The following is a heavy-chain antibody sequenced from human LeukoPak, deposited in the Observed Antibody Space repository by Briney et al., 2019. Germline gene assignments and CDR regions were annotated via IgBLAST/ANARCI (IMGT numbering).Heavy chain of an antibody. CDR1: GFSFSSYW. J-gene: IGHJ4*02. V-gene: IGHV3-74*01. D-gene: IGHD6-19*01. CDR2: INSDGSTT. CDR3: ARSRWLDAFDY. Sequence: GGSLKLSCGASGFSFSSYWMHWVRQAPGKGLVWVSRINSDGSTTNYADSVKGRFTISRDNAKNTLYLQMNSLRADDTAVYYCARSRWLDAFDYWGQGTLVTVSS.